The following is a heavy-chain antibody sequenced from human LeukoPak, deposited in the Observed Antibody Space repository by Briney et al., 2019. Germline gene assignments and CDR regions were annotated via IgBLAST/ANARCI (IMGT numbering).Heavy chain of an antibody. CDR1: GGSISSYY. J-gene: IGHJ3*02. Sequence: SETLSLTCTVSGGSISSYYWSWIRQPPGKGLEWIGYIYYSGSTNYNPSLKSRVTISVDTSKNQFSLKLSSVTAADTAVYYCARSQYQPLVPDAFDIWGQGTMVTVSS. D-gene: IGHD2-2*01. CDR3: ARSQYQPLVPDAFDI. CDR2: IYYSGST. V-gene: IGHV4-59*12.